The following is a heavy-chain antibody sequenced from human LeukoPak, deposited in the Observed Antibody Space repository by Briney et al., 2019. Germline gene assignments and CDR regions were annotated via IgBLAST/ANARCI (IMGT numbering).Heavy chain of an antibody. J-gene: IGHJ6*02. D-gene: IGHD6-13*01. CDR2: IKEDGSEK. CDR3: VRYSSSWYYFGMDV. V-gene: IGHV3-7*03. CDR1: GFILTDYW. Sequence: GGSLRLSCAASGFILTDYWMYWVRQAPGRGLAWVANIKEDGSEKNYVGSVKGRFTISRDNAKNSLFLQMNSLRAEDTAVYYCVRYSSSWYYFGMDVWGQGTTVTVSS.